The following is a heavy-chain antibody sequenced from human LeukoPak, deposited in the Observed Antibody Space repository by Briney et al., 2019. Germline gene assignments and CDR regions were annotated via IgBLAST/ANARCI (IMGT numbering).Heavy chain of an antibody. CDR3: ARVDGSGSYYNIDWYFDL. CDR2: IYYSGST. V-gene: IGHV4-59*01. D-gene: IGHD3-10*01. Sequence: SETLPLTCTVSGGSISSYYWSWIRQPPGKGLEWIGYIYYSGSTNYNPSLKSRVTISVDTSKNQFSLKLSSVTAADTAVYYCARVDGSGSYYNIDWYFDLWGRGTLVTVSS. J-gene: IGHJ2*01. CDR1: GGSISSYY.